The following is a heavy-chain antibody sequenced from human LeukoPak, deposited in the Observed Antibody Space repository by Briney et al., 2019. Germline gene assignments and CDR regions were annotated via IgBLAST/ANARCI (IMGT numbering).Heavy chain of an antibody. CDR1: GGSISSGSYY. V-gene: IGHV4-61*02. Sequence: PSETLSLTCSVSGGSISSGSYYWSWIRQPAGKGLEWIGRIYASGNTNYNPSLKSRVTISVDTSKNQFSLKLSSVTAADTAVYYCARDSDYYDSSGGYWYFDLWGRGTLVPVSS. D-gene: IGHD3-22*01. J-gene: IGHJ2*01. CDR2: IYASGNT. CDR3: ARDSDYYDSSGGYWYFDL.